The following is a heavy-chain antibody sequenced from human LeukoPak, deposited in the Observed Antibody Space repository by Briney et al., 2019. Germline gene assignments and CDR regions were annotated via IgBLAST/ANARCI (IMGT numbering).Heavy chain of an antibody. CDR2: ITNKPNTYT. Sequence: GGSLRLSCAASGFTFSDHYMDWLRQAPGKGLEWVGRITNKPNTYTYYAASVKGRFTISGDDSKNTLYLQMNSLKTEDTAVYCCARGKYYYGSGSYIDAFDIWGQGTMDTVSS. J-gene: IGHJ3*02. D-gene: IGHD3-10*01. CDR1: GFTFSDHY. V-gene: IGHV3-72*01. CDR3: ARGKYYYGSGSYIDAFDI.